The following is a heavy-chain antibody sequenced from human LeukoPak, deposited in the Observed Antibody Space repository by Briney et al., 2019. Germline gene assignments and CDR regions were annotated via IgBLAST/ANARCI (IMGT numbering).Heavy chain of an antibody. J-gene: IGHJ4*02. D-gene: IGHD3-16*02. CDR2: ITNSGGAT. CDR3: AKWGHNGYTLLDC. Sequence: GGSLRLSCAASGFTFSSCAMDWVRQAPGKGLEWVSTITNSGGATYYADSVKGRFTVTRDNSQNTLYLQMNSLRADDTAIYYCAKWGHNGYTLLDCRGQGTLVTVSS. CDR1: GFTFSSCA. V-gene: IGHV3-23*01.